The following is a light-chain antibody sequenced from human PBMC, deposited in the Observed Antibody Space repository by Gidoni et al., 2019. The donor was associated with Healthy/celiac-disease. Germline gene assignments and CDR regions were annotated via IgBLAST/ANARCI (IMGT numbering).Light chain of an antibody. CDR3: QQRYSTPPT. Sequence: DIQITQSASSLSASVGDRVTITCRASQRISSYLNWYQQKPGKAPKLLIYAASSLQSGVPSRFSGSGSGTDFTLTISSLQPEDFATYYCQQRYSTPPTFGGGTKVEIK. V-gene: IGKV1-39*01. J-gene: IGKJ4*01. CDR1: QRISSY. CDR2: AAS.